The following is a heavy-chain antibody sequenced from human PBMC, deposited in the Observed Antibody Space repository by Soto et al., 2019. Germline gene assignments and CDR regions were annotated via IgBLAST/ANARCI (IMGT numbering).Heavy chain of an antibody. J-gene: IGHJ5*02. V-gene: IGHV1-46*01. CDR2: INPSGGST. CDR3: ARPPFPGCINGVFYPCDP. D-gene: IGHD2-8*01. CDR1: GYTFTHYY. Sequence: QVQLVQSGAEVKKPGASVKVSCKASGYTFTHYYIHWVRQAPGQGLEWMGMINPSGGSTDYAQKFQGRVTMTTDTSQTTVYMELSRLRSEGTAVYYCARPPFPGCINGVFYPCDPWGQGTLVTVSS.